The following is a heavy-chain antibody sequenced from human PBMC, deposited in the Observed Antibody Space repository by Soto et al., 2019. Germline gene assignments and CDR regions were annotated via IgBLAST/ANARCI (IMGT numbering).Heavy chain of an antibody. CDR2: ISYDGSNK. J-gene: IGHJ4*02. Sequence: QVQLVESGGGVVQPGRSLRLSCAASGFTFSSYGMHWVRQAPGKGLEWVAVISYDGSNKYYADSVKGRFTISRDNSKNTLYLQMNSLRAEDTAVYYCAKDRREVELWSTLQYWGQGTLVTVSS. CDR1: GFTFSSYG. D-gene: IGHD5-18*01. CDR3: AKDRREVELWSTLQY. V-gene: IGHV3-30*18.